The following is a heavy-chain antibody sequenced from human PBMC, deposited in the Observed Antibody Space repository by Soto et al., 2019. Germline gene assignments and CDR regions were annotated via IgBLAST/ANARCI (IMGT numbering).Heavy chain of an antibody. CDR2: IYHSGST. Sequence: QLQLQESGSGLVKPSQTLSLTCAVSGGSISSGGYSWSWIRQPPGKGLEWIGYIYHSGSTYYNPSLKSRVTISVDRSKNQFSLNLSSVTAADTALYYCAREKGGFDYWGQGTLVTVSS. CDR3: AREKGGFDY. J-gene: IGHJ4*02. D-gene: IGHD3-16*01. V-gene: IGHV4-30-2*01. CDR1: GGSISSGGYS.